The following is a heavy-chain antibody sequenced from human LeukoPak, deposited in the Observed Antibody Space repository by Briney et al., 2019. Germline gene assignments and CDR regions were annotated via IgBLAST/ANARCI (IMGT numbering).Heavy chain of an antibody. D-gene: IGHD6-13*01. CDR1: GFTFSSYA. CDR2: ISGSGGST. Sequence: AGGSLRLSCAASGFTFSSYAMSWVRQAPGKGLEWVSAISGSGGSTYYADSVKGRFTISRDNSKNTLYLQMNSLRAEDTAVYYCANGEAAAGTLDYWGQGTLVTVSS. CDR3: ANGEAAAGTLDY. V-gene: IGHV3-23*01. J-gene: IGHJ4*02.